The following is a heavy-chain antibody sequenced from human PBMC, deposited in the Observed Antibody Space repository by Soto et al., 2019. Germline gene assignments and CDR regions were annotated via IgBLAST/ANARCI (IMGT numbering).Heavy chain of an antibody. J-gene: IGHJ3*02. Sequence: QVPLVESGGGLVKPGGSLRLPCAVSGFTFSDHYMSWIRQPPGKGLEWVAYISSRGRTRYYADSVKGRFTISRDNAKNSLYLQMNSLRAEDTAVYYCARGANTTDAFDIWGQGTIVTVSS. CDR3: ARGANTTDAFDI. D-gene: IGHD1-1*01. V-gene: IGHV3-11*01. CDR2: ISSRGRTR. CDR1: GFTFSDHY.